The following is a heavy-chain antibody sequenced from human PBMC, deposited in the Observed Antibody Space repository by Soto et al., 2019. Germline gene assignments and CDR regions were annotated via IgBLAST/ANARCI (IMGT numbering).Heavy chain of an antibody. CDR2: IKYDGSST. V-gene: IGHV3-74*01. CDR1: GFTFSSYW. J-gene: IGHJ6*02. Sequence: EVQLVESGGGLVQPGGSLRLSCTASGFTFSSYWMHWVRQAPGKGLVWVSRIKYDGSSTSYADYVKGRLTISRDNAKNTVHLQMNSLRAEDTAVYYCARGIKNYYGVDVWGQGTTVPVSS. CDR3: ARGIKNYYGVDV. D-gene: IGHD2-15*01.